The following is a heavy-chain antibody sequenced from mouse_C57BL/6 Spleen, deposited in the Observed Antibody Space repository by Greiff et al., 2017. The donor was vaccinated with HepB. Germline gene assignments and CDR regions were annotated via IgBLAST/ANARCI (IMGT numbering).Heavy chain of an antibody. J-gene: IGHJ4*01. V-gene: IGHV2-5*01. Sequence: VHLVESGPGLVQPSQSLSITCTVSGFSLTSYGVHWVRQSPGKGLEWLGVIWRGGSTDYNAAFMSRLSITKDNSKSQVFFKMNSLQADDTAIYYCAKKGDYDRDYAMDYWGQGTSVTVSS. CDR1: GFSLTSYG. CDR3: AKKGDYDRDYAMDY. D-gene: IGHD2-4*01. CDR2: IWRGGST.